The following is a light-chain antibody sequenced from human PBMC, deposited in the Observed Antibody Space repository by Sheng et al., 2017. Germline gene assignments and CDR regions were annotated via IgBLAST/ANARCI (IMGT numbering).Light chain of an antibody. CDR1: QTISRS. Sequence: EIVLTQSPATLSLSPGDGATFSCRASQTISRSLAWYQQKPGQLPGSSSMMYPAGPLASQTTLVAVGWDRLHLSINRLEPEDFAVYFCQQYYSSPKTFGQGTKVDIK. CDR2: MYP. V-gene: IGKV3-20*01. CDR3: QQYYSSPKT. J-gene: IGKJ1*01.